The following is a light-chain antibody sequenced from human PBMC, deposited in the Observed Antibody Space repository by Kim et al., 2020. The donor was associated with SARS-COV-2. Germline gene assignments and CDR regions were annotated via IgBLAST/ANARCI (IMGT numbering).Light chain of an antibody. CDR1: GANIGAIA. CDR2: TNE. Sequence: GQRDTIASAGSGANIGAIAVNWYRHVPGTAPKLLIHTNEERPSGVPDHFSGSKSGTSASLAISGLQSEDEADYCCAGWDDRLNGVLFGGGTKLTVL. CDR3: AGWDDRLNGVL. J-gene: IGLJ2*01. V-gene: IGLV1-44*01.